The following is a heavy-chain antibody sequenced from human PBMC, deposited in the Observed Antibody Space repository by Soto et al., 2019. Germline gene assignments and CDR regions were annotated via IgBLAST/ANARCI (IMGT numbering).Heavy chain of an antibody. J-gene: IGHJ4*02. CDR3: ARRGPGTYFDY. CDR1: GFTFSSYA. CDR2: VSGSGGST. Sequence: ESGGGLVQPGGSLRLSCAASGFTFSSYAMRWVRQAPGKGLEWVSAVSGSGGSTYYADSVKGRFTISRDNPKNTLYLQMNSLRAEDTAVYYCARRGPGTYFDYWGQGTLVTVSS. D-gene: IGHD6-13*01. V-gene: IGHV3-23*01.